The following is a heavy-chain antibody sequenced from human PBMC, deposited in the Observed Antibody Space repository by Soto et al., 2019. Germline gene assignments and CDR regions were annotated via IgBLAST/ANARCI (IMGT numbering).Heavy chain of an antibody. V-gene: IGHV1-8*01. D-gene: IGHD4-17*01. CDR3: ARGVKYGAYSRWFDP. Sequence: QVQLVQSGAEVKKPGASVKVSCKASGYTFTSYDINWVRQATGQGLEYLGWMNPNSGNTGYVQKFQGRVTMTRDTSLGTAYMELSSLRSEDTAVYFCARGVKYGAYSRWFDPWGQGTLVTVSS. CDR2: MNPNSGNT. CDR1: GYTFTSYD. J-gene: IGHJ5*02.